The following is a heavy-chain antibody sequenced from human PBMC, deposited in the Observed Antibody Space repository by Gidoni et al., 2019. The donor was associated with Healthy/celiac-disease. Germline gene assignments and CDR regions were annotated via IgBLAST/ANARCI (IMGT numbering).Heavy chain of an antibody. V-gene: IGHV4-59*01. CDR2: IYYSGST. Sequence: QVQLQESGPGLVKPSETLSLTCTVSGLSISSYYWSWIRQPPGKGLEWIGYIYYSGSTNYNPPLKSRVTISVDTSKNQFSLKLSSVTAADTAVYYCARDSVGATRFDYWGQGTLVTVSS. CDR1: GLSISSYY. CDR3: ARDSVGATRFDY. D-gene: IGHD1-26*01. J-gene: IGHJ4*02.